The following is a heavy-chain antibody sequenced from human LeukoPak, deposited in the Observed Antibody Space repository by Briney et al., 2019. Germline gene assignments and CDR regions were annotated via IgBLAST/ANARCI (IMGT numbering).Heavy chain of an antibody. D-gene: IGHD3-22*01. CDR1: GXSISSYY. J-gene: IGHJ4*02. CDR3: ARDRGHYDSSGYLFDY. Sequence: SSETLSLTCTVSGXSISSYYWSWIRQPAGKGREWIGRLYTSGSTNYNPSLKSRVTMSIDTSKNQFSLKLSSVTAADTAVYYCARDRGHYDSSGYLFDYWGQGTLVTVSS. V-gene: IGHV4-4*07. CDR2: LYTSGST.